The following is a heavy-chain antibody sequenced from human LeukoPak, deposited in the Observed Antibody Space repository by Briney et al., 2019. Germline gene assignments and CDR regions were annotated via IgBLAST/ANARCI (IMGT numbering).Heavy chain of an antibody. V-gene: IGHV4-39*01. D-gene: IGHD6-19*01. Sequence: SETLSLTCTVSGGSISSTSYYWVWIRQPPGKGLEWIGSIYYRGNTYYGPSLKSRVTISVDTSKNQFSLKLGSVTAADTAVYYCARQTTAYGSGWHFDNWGQGTLVTVYS. CDR1: GGSISSTSYY. J-gene: IGHJ4*02. CDR2: IYYRGNT. CDR3: ARQTTAYGSGWHFDN.